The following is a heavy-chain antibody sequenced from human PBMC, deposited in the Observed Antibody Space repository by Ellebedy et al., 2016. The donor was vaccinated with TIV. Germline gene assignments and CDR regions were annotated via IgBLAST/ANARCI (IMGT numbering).Heavy chain of an antibody. CDR3: ARAVVTGKYGAFDI. Sequence: MPGGSLRLSCAVSGGSISSSNWWSWVRQPPGKGLEWIGEIYHSGSTNYNPSLKSRVTISVDKSKNQFSLKLSSVTAADTAVYYCARAVVTGKYGAFDIWGQGTMVTVSS. D-gene: IGHD4-23*01. CDR1: GGSISSSNW. CDR2: IYHSGST. V-gene: IGHV4-4*02. J-gene: IGHJ3*02.